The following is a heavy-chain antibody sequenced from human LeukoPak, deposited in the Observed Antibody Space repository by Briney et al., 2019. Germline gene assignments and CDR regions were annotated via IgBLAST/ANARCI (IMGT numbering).Heavy chain of an antibody. Sequence: SETLSLTCTVSGGSISSYYWSWIRQPPGKGLEWIGYIYYSGSTNYNPSLKSRVTISVDTSKNQFSLKLSSVTAADTAVYYCARDGDSSSLYNWFDPWGQGTLVTVSS. V-gene: IGHV4-59*01. CDR2: IYYSGST. D-gene: IGHD6-6*01. CDR1: GGSISSYY. J-gene: IGHJ5*02. CDR3: ARDGDSSSLYNWFDP.